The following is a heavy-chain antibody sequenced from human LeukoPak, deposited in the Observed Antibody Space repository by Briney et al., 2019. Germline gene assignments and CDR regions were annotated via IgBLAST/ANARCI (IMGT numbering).Heavy chain of an antibody. CDR2: IYHSGST. Sequence: SETLSLTCAVSGGSISSGGYSWSWIRQPPGKGLEWIGYIYHSGSTYYNPSLKSRVTISVDRSKNQFSLKQSSVTAADTAVYYCARGSSSWRGAFDIWGQGTMVTVSS. CDR1: GGSISSGGYS. CDR3: ARGSSSWRGAFDI. D-gene: IGHD6-13*01. J-gene: IGHJ3*02. V-gene: IGHV4-30-2*01.